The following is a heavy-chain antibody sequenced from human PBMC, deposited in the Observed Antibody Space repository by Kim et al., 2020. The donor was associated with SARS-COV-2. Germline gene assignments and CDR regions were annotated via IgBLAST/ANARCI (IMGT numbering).Heavy chain of an antibody. CDR2: ISSSGSTI. D-gene: IGHD3-16*02. CDR3: ASLRLGELSFSFFDY. Sequence: GGSLRLSCAASGFTFSSYEMNWVRQAPGKGLEWVSYISSSGSTIYYADSVKGRFTISRDNAKNSLYLQMNSLRAEDTAVYYCASLRLGELSFSFFDYWGQGTLVTVSS. CDR1: GFTFSSYE. J-gene: IGHJ4*02. V-gene: IGHV3-48*03.